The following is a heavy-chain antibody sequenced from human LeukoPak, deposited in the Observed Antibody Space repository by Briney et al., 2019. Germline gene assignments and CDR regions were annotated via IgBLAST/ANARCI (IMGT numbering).Heavy chain of an antibody. CDR2: ISSSSRSTI. V-gene: IGHV3-48*01. D-gene: IGHD4-17*01. J-gene: IGHJ4*02. Sequence: GGSLRLSCAASGFTFSSYSMNWVRQAPGKGLEWVSYISSSSRSTIYYADSVKGRFTISRDNAKSSLYLQMNSLRAEDTAMYYCARTDYGESYFDYWGQGTLVTVSS. CDR1: GFTFSSYS. CDR3: ARTDYGESYFDY.